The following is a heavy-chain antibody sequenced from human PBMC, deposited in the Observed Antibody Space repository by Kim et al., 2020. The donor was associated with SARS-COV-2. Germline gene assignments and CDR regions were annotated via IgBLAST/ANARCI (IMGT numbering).Heavy chain of an antibody. D-gene: IGHD6-19*01. CDR2: VWSDGSHK. CDR3: ARGPWDNYGWSFKFDY. CDR1: GFTFSSYA. V-gene: IGHV3-33*01. J-gene: IGHJ4*02. Sequence: GGSLRLSCAASGFTFSSYAMHWVRQAPGKGLEWVAVVWSDGSHKYYADSVKGRFTISRDNSKHTLFLQLASLRADDTAVYFCARGPWDNYGWSFKFDYWRPGNLVAVSS.